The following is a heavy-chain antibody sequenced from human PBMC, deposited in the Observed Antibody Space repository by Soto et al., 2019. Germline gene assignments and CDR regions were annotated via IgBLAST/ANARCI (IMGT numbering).Heavy chain of an antibody. J-gene: IGHJ4*02. Sequence: EVQLLESGGGLVQPGGSLRLSCAASGFTFSSYAMSWVRQAPGKGLEWVSAISGSGGSTYYADSVKGRFTISRDNSKNTLYLQMNSLRAEDTAVYYCAKDVASPLGSSGVAMVKGDNYWGQGTLVTVSS. V-gene: IGHV3-23*01. CDR2: ISGSGGST. D-gene: IGHD5-18*01. CDR1: GFTFSSYA. CDR3: AKDVASPLGSSGVAMVKGDNY.